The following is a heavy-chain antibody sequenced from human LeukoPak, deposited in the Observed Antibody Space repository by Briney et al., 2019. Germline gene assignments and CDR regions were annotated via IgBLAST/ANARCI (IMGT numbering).Heavy chain of an antibody. D-gene: IGHD3-10*01. CDR1: GLNFNSHT. CDR2: ISSDSNSI. Sequence: GGSLRLSCVASGLNFNSHTMKWVRQAPGKGLEWVSSISSDSNSIYHADSVKGQFTISRDNAKNSLYLQMNSLRAEDTAVYYCARMEKFYYGSGGFSPPLMDVWGQGTTVIVSS. V-gene: IGHV3-21*01. J-gene: IGHJ6*02. CDR3: ARMEKFYYGSGGFSPPLMDV.